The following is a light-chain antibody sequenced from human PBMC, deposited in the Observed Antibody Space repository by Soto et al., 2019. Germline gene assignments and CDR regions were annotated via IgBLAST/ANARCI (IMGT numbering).Light chain of an antibody. CDR3: SSFTSRFTFV. J-gene: IGLJ1*01. CDR1: RSDVGAYNY. Sequence: QSVLTQPASVSGSPGQSIAISCTGTRSDVGAYNYVSWYQQHPGKAPILMISEVTNRPSGVSDRFSGSKSGNTASLTISGLQAEDEADYYCSSFTSRFTFVFGTGTKVTVL. CDR2: EVT. V-gene: IGLV2-14*01.